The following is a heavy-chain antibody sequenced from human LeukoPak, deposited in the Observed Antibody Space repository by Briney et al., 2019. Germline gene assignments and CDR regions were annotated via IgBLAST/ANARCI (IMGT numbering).Heavy chain of an antibody. J-gene: IGHJ4*02. D-gene: IGHD3-10*01. CDR2: IRYDGSNK. Sequence: PGGSLRLSCAASGFTFSSYWMSWVRQAPGKGLEWVAFIRYDGSNKYYADSVKGRFTISRDNSKNTLYLQMNSLRAEDTAVYYCAKILKGSGSFDYWGQGTLVTVSS. CDR1: GFTFSSYW. CDR3: AKILKGSGSFDY. V-gene: IGHV3-30*02.